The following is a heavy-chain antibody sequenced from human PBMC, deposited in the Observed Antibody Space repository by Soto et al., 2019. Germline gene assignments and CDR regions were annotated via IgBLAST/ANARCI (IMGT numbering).Heavy chain of an antibody. CDR3: TRHMITFGDSY. V-gene: IGHV3-73*01. CDR2: IRSKANSYAT. D-gene: IGHD3-16*01. Sequence: PGGSLRLSCAASGFTFSGSAMHWVRQASGKGPEWVGRIRSKANSYATAYAASVKGRFTISRDDSKNTAYLQMNSLKTEDTAVYYCTRHMITFGDSYWGQGTLVTVSS. J-gene: IGHJ4*02. CDR1: GFTFSGSA.